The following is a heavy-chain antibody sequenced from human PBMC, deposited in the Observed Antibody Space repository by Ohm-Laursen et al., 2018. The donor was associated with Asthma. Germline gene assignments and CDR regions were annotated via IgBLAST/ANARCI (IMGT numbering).Heavy chain of an antibody. V-gene: IGHV3-9*01. CDR3: AKDFGAQQLVPYYFDY. CDR1: VFTFDDYA. J-gene: IGHJ4*02. D-gene: IGHD6-13*01. CDR2: ISWNSGSL. Sequence: SLTLSCAASVFTFDDYAMNWVRHAPRKGLEWVSGISWNSGSLAYADSVKGRFTISRDNAKNSLYLQMNSLRAEDTALYYCAKDFGAQQLVPYYFDYWGQGTLVTVSS.